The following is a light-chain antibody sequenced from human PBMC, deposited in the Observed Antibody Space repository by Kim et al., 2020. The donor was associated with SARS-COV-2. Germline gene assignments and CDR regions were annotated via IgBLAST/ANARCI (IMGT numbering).Light chain of an antibody. V-gene: IGKV1-39*01. CDR2: AAS. CDR3: QQSYTFPRT. Sequence: DIQMTQSPSSLSASVGDRVTITCRTSQRISSSLNWYQQKPGTAPKLLIYAASGLQSGVPSRFSGSGSGTDFTLTINGLQPEDFATYFYQQSYTFPRTFGQGTKVDIK. J-gene: IGKJ1*01. CDR1: QRISSS.